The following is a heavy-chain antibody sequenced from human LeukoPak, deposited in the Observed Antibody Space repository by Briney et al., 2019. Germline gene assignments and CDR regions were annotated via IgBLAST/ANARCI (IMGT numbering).Heavy chain of an antibody. CDR1: GFTVSSNY. D-gene: IGHD3-22*01. Sequence: GGSLRLSCAASGFTVSSNYMSWVRQAPGKGLEWVSVIYSGGSTYYADSVKGRFTISGDNSKNTLYLQMNSLRAEDTAVYYCAREAHTMMGPYGMDVWGQGTTVTVSS. CDR2: IYSGGST. J-gene: IGHJ6*02. V-gene: IGHV3-66*01. CDR3: AREAHTMMGPYGMDV.